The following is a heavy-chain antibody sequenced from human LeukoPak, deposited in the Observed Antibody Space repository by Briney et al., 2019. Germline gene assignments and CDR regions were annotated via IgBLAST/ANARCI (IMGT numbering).Heavy chain of an antibody. D-gene: IGHD4-17*01. V-gene: IGHV1-2*02. Sequence: ASVKVSCKASGYTFTGYYMHWVRQAPGQGLEWMGWINPNSGGTNYAQKFQGRVTMTRDTSISTAYMELSRLRSDDMAVYYCARDPTTVTTYYYYYMDVWGKGTTVTVSS. CDR3: ARDPTTVTTYYYYYMDV. CDR2: INPNSGGT. J-gene: IGHJ6*03. CDR1: GYTFTGYY.